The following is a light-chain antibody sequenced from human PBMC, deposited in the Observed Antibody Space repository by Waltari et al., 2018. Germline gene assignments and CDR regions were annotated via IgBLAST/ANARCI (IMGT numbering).Light chain of an antibody. Sequence: DIVMTQSPDSLAVSLGERAVINCKSSQSVFHTNDKNDLAWYKQKPGQPPKLLIYWASTRASGVPDRFSGSGSGTDFTLAISSLQPEDVAVYYCQQYYSSPYTFGQGTRLEIK. CDR3: QQYYSSPYT. V-gene: IGKV4-1*01. CDR2: WAS. J-gene: IGKJ2*01. CDR1: QSVFHTNDKND.